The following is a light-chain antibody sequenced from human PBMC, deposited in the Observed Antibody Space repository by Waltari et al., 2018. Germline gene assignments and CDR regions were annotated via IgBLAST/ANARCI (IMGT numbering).Light chain of an antibody. CDR1: QSVLYSSTNKNY. CDR2: CSS. CDR3: QQYYTTPLT. V-gene: IGKV4-1*01. J-gene: IGKJ4*01. Sequence: DIVMTQSPDSLAVSLGERATIDCTSSQSVLYSSTNKNYLAWYQQKPGQPPKLLIYCSSTRGSGVPDRFSGSGSGTAFTLTISSLQAEDVAVYYCQQYYTTPLTFGGGTKVEIK.